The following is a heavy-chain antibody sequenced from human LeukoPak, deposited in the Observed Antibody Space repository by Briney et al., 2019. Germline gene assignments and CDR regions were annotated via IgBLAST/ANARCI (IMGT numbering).Heavy chain of an antibody. Sequence: GGSLRLSCAASGFTVSSNYMSWVRQAPGKGLEWVSVIYSGGSTYYADSVKGRFTISRDNSKNTLYLQMNSLRAEDTAVYYCARDNYDSSGYYSFDYWGQGTLVTVSS. CDR3: ARDNYDSSGYYSFDY. CDR1: GFTVSSNY. J-gene: IGHJ4*02. V-gene: IGHV3-53*01. CDR2: IYSGGST. D-gene: IGHD3-22*01.